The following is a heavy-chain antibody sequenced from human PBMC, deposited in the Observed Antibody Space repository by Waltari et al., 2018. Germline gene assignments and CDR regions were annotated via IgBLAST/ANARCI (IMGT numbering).Heavy chain of an antibody. D-gene: IGHD4-4*01. CDR3: ARAPLTRTTEAPYYFDY. Sequence: QVQLVQSGAEVKKPGASVKVSCKAAGYTFTSYYMHWVRQAPGQGIEWMGISKPVGGSTSDAQKCQGRVTMTRDTSTSTVYMELSSLRSEDTAVYYCARAPLTRTTEAPYYFDYWGQGTLVTVSS. V-gene: IGHV1-46*01. CDR1: GYTFTSYY. CDR2: SKPVGGST. J-gene: IGHJ4*02.